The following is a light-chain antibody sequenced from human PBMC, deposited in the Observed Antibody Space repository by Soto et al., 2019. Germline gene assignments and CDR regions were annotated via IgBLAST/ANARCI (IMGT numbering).Light chain of an antibody. CDR3: GCWYASLNAHV. CDR2: TNT. J-gene: IGLJ1*01. CDR1: SSNVGGNP. Sequence: QSVLTQPPSASGTPGQRVTISCSGSSSNVGGNPVIWYQQHPTTAPKLLIYTNTHRPSGVPDRFSGSKSGTSAALVISCLQYADEADDYCGCWYASLNAHVFGTGTKLTVL. V-gene: IGLV1-44*01.